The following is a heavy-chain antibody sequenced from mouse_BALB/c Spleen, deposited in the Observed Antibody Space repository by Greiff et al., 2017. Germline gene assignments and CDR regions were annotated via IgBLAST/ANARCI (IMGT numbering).Heavy chain of an antibody. D-gene: IGHD2-3*01. V-gene: IGHV2-6-7*01. CDR2: IWGDGST. CDR3: ARERSDGYFDY. J-gene: IGHJ2*01. Sequence: QVQLKESGPGLVAPSQSLSITCTVSGFSLTGYGVNWVRQPPGKGLEWLGMIWGDGSTDYNSALKSRLSISKDNSKSQVFLKMNSLQTDDTARYYCARERSDGYFDYWCQGTTLTVSS. CDR1: GFSLTGYG.